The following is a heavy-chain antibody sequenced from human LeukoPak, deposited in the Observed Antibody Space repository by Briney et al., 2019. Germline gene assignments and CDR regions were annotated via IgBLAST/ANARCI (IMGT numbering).Heavy chain of an antibody. Sequence: SETLSLTCTVSGGSISSYYWSWIRQPPGKGLEWIGYIYYSGSTNYNPSLKSRVTISVDTSKNQFSLKLSSVTAADTAVYYCARDGMKQQPDYWGQGTLVTVSS. CDR2: IYYSGST. CDR1: GGSISSYY. D-gene: IGHD6-13*01. V-gene: IGHV4-59*01. J-gene: IGHJ4*02. CDR3: ARDGMKQQPDY.